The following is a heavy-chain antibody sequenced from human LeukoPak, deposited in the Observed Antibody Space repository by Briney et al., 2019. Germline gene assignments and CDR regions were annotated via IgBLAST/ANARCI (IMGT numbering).Heavy chain of an antibody. J-gene: IGHJ3*02. V-gene: IGHV4-59*01. CDR3: ARRVAVRPVYGFDI. D-gene: IGHD6-6*01. Sequence: SETLSLTCTVSGGSISSYYWTWIRQPPGKGLEWIGYTYHSGATNYNPSLKSRVTISVDTSKNQFSLKLSSVTAADTAIYYCARRVAVRPVYGFDIWGQGTMVTVSS. CDR2: TYHSGAT. CDR1: GGSISSYY.